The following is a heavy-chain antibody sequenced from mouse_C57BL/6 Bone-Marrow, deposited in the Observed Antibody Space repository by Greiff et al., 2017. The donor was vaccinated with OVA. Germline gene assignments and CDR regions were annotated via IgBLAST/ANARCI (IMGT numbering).Heavy chain of an antibody. CDR2: ISDGGSYT. Sequence: EVQLVESGGGLVKPGGSLKLSCAASGFTFSSYAMSWVRQTPEKRMEWVATISDGGSYTSYPDNVKGRFTISRDNAKNNLYLQMNHLKSENTAMYYCARDYYGSSSSSRPWFAYWGQGTLVTVSA. D-gene: IGHD1-1*01. V-gene: IGHV5-4*01. CDR3: ARDYYGSSSSSRPWFAY. J-gene: IGHJ3*01. CDR1: GFTFSSYA.